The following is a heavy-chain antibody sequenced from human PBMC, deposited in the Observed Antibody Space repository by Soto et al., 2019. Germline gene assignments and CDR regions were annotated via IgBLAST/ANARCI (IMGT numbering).Heavy chain of an antibody. V-gene: IGHV4-59*01. CDR2: IYYSGST. CDR1: GVSISSYY. D-gene: IGHD1-26*01. Sequence: PSSPLSLTCTFSGVSISSYYWVWIRHPPGKGLELIGYIYYSGSTNYNPSLKSRVTISVDTSKNQFSLKLSSVTAADTAVYYCARGRREPRSPFDYWGQGTLVTVSS. J-gene: IGHJ4*02. CDR3: ARGRREPRSPFDY.